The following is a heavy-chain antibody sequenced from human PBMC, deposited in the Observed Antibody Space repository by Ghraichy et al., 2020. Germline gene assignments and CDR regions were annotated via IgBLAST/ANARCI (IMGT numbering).Heavy chain of an antibody. Sequence: SQTLSLTCPVSGGSISSGGYYWSWIRQHPGKGLEWIGYIYYSGSTYYNPSLKSRVTISVDTSKNQFSLKLSSVTAADTAVYYCAAGREYSSSDYFDYWGQGTLVNVSS. CDR3: AAGREYSSSDYFDY. CDR2: IYYSGST. CDR1: GGSISSGGYY. D-gene: IGHD6-6*01. V-gene: IGHV4-31*03. J-gene: IGHJ4*02.